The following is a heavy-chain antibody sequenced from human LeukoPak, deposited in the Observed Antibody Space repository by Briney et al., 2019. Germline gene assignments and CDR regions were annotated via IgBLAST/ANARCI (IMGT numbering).Heavy chain of an antibody. D-gene: IGHD3-22*01. J-gene: IGHJ4*02. CDR2: ISGSGGST. CDR1: GFTFSSYA. V-gene: IGHV3-23*01. CDR3: AKGDCDDYYDSSGYWDRFDY. Sequence: PGGSLRLSCAASGFTFSSYAMSWVRQAPGKGLEWVSAISGSGGSTYYADSVKGRFTISRDNSKNTLYLQMNSLRAEDTAVYYCAKGDCDDYYDSSGYWDRFDYWGQGTLVTVSS.